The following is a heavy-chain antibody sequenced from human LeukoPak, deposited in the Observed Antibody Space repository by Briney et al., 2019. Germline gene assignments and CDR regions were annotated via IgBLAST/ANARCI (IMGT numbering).Heavy chain of an antibody. CDR2: ISYDGSNK. CDR1: GFTFSSYG. D-gene: IGHD6-13*01. Sequence: GGSLRLSCAASGFTFSSYGMHWVRQAPGKGLEWVAVISYDGSNKYYADSVKGRFTISRDNSKNTLYLQMNSLRAEDTAVYYCARSVSSSWPAYFDYWGQGTLVTVSS. V-gene: IGHV3-30*03. J-gene: IGHJ4*02. CDR3: ARSVSSSWPAYFDY.